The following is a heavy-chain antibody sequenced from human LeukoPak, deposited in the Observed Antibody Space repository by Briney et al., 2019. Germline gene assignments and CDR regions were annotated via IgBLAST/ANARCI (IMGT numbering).Heavy chain of an antibody. CDR2: IETSGRT. V-gene: IGHV4-59*11. Sequence: TESLSLTYTVSGGPISSHYWSWIRQPPGKGLEWIGYIETSGRTNYNPSLMSRVTISADTSKNQFSLNVTSVTAADTAVYYCARYSLIGDNDFDIWGQGTMVSISS. CDR3: ARYSLIGDNDFDI. D-gene: IGHD2-21*01. J-gene: IGHJ3*02. CDR1: GGPISSHY.